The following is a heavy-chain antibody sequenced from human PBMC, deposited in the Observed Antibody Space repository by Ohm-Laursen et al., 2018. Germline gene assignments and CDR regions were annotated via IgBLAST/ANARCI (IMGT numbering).Heavy chain of an antibody. CDR3: AGRGY. Sequence: GTLSLTCTISGGAISSYYWSWIRQPAGKGLEWIGRINISGTNYNPSLKSRVTMSVDTSKNQFSLYLSSVTAADTAVYYFAGRGYWGQGTLVTVSS. CDR1: GGAISSYY. J-gene: IGHJ4*02. D-gene: IGHD1-26*01. CDR2: INISGT. V-gene: IGHV4-4*07.